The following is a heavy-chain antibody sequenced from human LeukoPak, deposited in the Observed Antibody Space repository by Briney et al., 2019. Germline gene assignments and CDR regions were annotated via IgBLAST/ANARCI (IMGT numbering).Heavy chain of an antibody. CDR2: ISASNGNT. Sequence: ASVKVSCKASGYTFTSYGISWVRQAPGQGLEWMGWISASNGNTNYAQKVQGRVTMTTDTFTSTAYMELRSLRSDDTAVYYCARDSPINRQAWLSHYWGHGTLVTVSS. CDR1: GYTFTSYG. CDR3: ARDSPINRQAWLSHY. V-gene: IGHV1-18*01. J-gene: IGHJ4*01. D-gene: IGHD5-12*01.